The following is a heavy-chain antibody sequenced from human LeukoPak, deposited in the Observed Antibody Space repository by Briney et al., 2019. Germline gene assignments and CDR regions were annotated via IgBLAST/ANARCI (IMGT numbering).Heavy chain of an antibody. CDR3: ARGPTVTVQGIFWFDP. Sequence: GASVKVSCKASGGTFSRYAFSWVRQAPGQGLEWMGIINPSGGSTSYAQKFQGRVTMTRDMSTSTVYMELSSLRSEDTAVYYCARGPTVTVQGIFWFDPWGQGTLVTVSS. CDR1: GGTFSRYA. D-gene: IGHD4-17*01. V-gene: IGHV1-46*01. CDR2: INPSGGST. J-gene: IGHJ5*02.